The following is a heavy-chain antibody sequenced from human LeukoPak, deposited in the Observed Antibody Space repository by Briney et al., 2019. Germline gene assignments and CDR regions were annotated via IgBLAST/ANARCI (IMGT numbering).Heavy chain of an antibody. J-gene: IGHJ6*04. CDR2: ISSSSSYI. Sequence: GGSLRLSCAASGFTFSSYSMNWVRQAPGKGLEWVSFISSSSSYIYYADSVKGRFTISRDNAKNSLYLQMNSLRAEDTAVYYCARVKYYYDSTGYYALDVWGKGTTVTISS. V-gene: IGHV3-21*01. D-gene: IGHD3-22*01. CDR1: GFTFSSYS. CDR3: ARVKYYYDSTGYYALDV.